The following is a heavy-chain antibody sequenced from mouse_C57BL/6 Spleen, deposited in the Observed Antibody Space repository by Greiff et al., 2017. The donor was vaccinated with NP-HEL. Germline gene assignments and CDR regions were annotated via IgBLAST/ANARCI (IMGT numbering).Heavy chain of an antibody. CDR3: ATYYYGSSSGYFDY. J-gene: IGHJ2*01. D-gene: IGHD1-1*01. CDR2: INPNYGTT. V-gene: IGHV1-39*01. CDR1: GYSFTDYN. Sequence: VQLQQSGPELVKPGASVKISCKASGYSFTDYNMNWVKQSNGKSLEWIGVINPNYGTTSYNQKFKGKATLTVDQSSSTAYMQLNSLTSEDSAVYYCATYYYGSSSGYFDYWGQGTTLTVSS.